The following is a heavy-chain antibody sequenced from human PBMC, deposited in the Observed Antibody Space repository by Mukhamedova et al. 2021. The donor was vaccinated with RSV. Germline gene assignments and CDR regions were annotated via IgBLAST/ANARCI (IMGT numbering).Heavy chain of an antibody. J-gene: IGHJ5*02. D-gene: IGHD3-22*01. CDR3: SIATVRASYYYDSSGYYFRFDP. CDR2: IYYSGST. Sequence: SWIRQPPGKGLEWIGYIYYSGSTYYNPSLKSRVTISVDTSKNQFSLKLSSVTAADTAVYYCSIATVRASYYYDSSGYYFRFDPWG. V-gene: IGHV4-30-4*08.